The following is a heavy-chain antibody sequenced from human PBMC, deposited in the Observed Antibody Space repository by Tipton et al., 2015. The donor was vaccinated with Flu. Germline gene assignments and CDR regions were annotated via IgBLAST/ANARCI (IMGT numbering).Heavy chain of an antibody. CDR2: LWFDGSNK. V-gene: IGHV3-33*01. CDR1: GFTFGSYG. J-gene: IGHJ4*02. CDR3: AREFSEYYFDY. Sequence: SLRLSCAASGFTFGSYGMHWVRQAPGKGLEWVAYLWFDGSNKQYADSVKGRFTISRDNSKNTLYLQMNTLRAEDAALYYCAREFSEYYFDYWGQGTQVTVSS.